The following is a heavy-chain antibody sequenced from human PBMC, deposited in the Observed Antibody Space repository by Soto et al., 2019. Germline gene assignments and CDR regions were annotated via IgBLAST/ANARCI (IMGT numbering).Heavy chain of an antibody. CDR2: IIPILGIA. CDR1: GGTFSSYT. J-gene: IGHJ4*02. Sequence: QVQLVQSGAEVKKPGSSVKVSCKASGGTFSSYTISWVRQAPGQGLEWMGRIIPILGIANYAQKFQGRVTITADKSTSTAYMELSSLRSEDTAVYYCARSIAAGHHYFDYWGLGTLVTVSS. D-gene: IGHD6-6*01. CDR3: ARSIAAGHHYFDY. V-gene: IGHV1-69*02.